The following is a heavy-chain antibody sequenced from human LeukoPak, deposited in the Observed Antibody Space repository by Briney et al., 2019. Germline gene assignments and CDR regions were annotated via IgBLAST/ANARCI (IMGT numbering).Heavy chain of an antibody. CDR2: ISYDGSNK. V-gene: IGHV3-30*03. D-gene: IGHD6-13*01. CDR1: GFTFSGYG. CDR3: ARGGYTTGFDY. Sequence: GGSLRLSCAASGFTFSGYGMHWVRQAPGKGLEWVAVISYDGSNKYYADSVKGRFTISRDNSKNTLYLQMNSLRAEDTAVYYCARGGYTTGFDYWGQGTLVTVSS. J-gene: IGHJ4*02.